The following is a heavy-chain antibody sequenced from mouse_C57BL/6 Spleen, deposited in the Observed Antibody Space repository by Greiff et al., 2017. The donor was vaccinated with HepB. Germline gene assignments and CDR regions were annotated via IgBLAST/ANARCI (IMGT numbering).Heavy chain of an antibody. V-gene: IGHV3-6*01. D-gene: IGHD1-1*01. CDR1: GYSITSGYY. CDR2: ISYDGSN. Sequence: EVQLVESGPGLVKPSQSLSLTCSVTGYSITSGYYWNWIRQFPGNKLEWMGYISYDGSNNYNPSLKNRISITRDTSKNQFFLKLNSVTTEDTATYYCARDRITKDLGYWGQGTTLTVSS. CDR3: ARDRITKDLGY. J-gene: IGHJ2*01.